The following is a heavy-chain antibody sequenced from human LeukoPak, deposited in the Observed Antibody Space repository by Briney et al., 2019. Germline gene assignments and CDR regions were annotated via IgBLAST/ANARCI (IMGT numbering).Heavy chain of an antibody. CDR1: GYTFTSYY. V-gene: IGHV1-46*01. J-gene: IGHJ4*02. CDR2: INPSSGST. CDR3: AREPGGLYSSGYYPFDY. D-gene: IGHD3-22*01. Sequence: ASVKVSCKASGYTFTSYYMHWVRQAPGQGLEWMGIINPSSGSTSYAQKFQGRVTMTRDTSTSTVYMELSSLRSEDTAVYYCAREPGGLYSSGYYPFDYWGQGTLVTVSS.